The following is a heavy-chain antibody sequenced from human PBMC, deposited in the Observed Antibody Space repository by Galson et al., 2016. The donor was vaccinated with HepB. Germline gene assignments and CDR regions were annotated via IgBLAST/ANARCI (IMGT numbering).Heavy chain of an antibody. D-gene: IGHD2-2*02. CDR3: ARGFRGYTRDAFDI. J-gene: IGHJ3*02. CDR2: ISGDGGTT. V-gene: IGHV3-64*01. CDR1: GFSFRTYV. Sequence: SLRLSCAASGFSFRTYVMSWVRQAPGKGLEFVSVISGDGGTTSYANSVKGRFTISRDDSKKMLYLQMDSLRTEDMAVYYCARGFRGYTRDAFDIWGRGTTVTVSS.